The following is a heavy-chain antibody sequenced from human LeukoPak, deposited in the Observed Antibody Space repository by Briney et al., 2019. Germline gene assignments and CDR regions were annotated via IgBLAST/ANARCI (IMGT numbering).Heavy chain of an antibody. CDR2: IYCSGST. CDR3: ARHVRVRFDY. V-gene: IGHV4-30-4*08. D-gene: IGHD6-6*01. Sequence: SETLSLTCTVSGGSISSGDYYWSWIRQPPGKGLEWIGYIYCSGSTYYNPSLKSRVTISVDTSKNQFSLKLSSVTAADTAVYYCARHVRVRFDYWGQGTLVTVSS. J-gene: IGHJ4*02. CDR1: GGSISSGDYY.